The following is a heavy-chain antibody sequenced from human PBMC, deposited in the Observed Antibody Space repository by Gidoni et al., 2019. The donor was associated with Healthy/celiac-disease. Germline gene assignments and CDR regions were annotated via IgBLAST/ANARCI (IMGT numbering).Heavy chain of an antibody. CDR3: ARIPAAIRNWFDP. V-gene: IGHV2-26*01. J-gene: IGHJ5*02. CDR1: GFSLSNARMG. D-gene: IGHD2-2*02. CDR2: IFSNDET. Sequence: QVTLKASGPVLVKPTETLTLTCTVSGFSLSNARMGVSWIRQPPGKALEWLAHIFSNDETSYSTSLKSRLTISKDTSKSQVVLTMTNMDPVDTATYYCARIPAAIRNWFDPWGQGTLVTVSS.